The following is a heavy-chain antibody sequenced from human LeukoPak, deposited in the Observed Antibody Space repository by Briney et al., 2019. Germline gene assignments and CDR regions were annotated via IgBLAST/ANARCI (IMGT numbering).Heavy chain of an antibody. V-gene: IGHV4-4*02. CDR3: ARLEQQLVGGYFDY. CDR1: GGSISSSNW. CDR2: IYHSGST. Sequence: SETLSLTCAVSGGSISSSNWWSWVRQPPGKGLEWIGEIYHSGSTNYNPSLKSRVTISVDKSKNQFSLKLSSVTAADTAVYYCARLEQQLVGGYFDYWGQGTLVTVSS. J-gene: IGHJ4*02. D-gene: IGHD6-13*01.